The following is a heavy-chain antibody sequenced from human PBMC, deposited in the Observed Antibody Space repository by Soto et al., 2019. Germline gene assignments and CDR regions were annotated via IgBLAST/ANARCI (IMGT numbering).Heavy chain of an antibody. D-gene: IGHD4-17*01. V-gene: IGHV1-69*08. CDR3: ARDTPSNTVSFDY. Sequence: QVQLVQSGAEVKKPGSSVKVSCKASGGTFSSYTISWVRQAPGQGLEWMGRIIPILGIANYAQKFQGRVTXTXDXXTSTAYMELSSLISEDTAVYYCARDTPSNTVSFDYWGQGTLVTVSS. CDR1: GGTFSSYT. J-gene: IGHJ4*02. CDR2: IIPILGIA.